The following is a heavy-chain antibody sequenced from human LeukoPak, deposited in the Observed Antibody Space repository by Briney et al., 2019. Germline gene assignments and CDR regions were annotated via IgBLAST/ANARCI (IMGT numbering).Heavy chain of an antibody. Sequence: SETLSLTCSVSGDSISGYYWSWLRQAAGEGLEWIGRLYTSGETNYNPSLKSRIAMSFDTSRDQFSLRLTSVTAADTAVYYCARGGIAVPGYYYFYYMDVWGKGTTVTVSS. D-gene: IGHD6-19*01. CDR3: ARGGIAVPGYYYFYYMDV. CDR2: LYTSGET. CDR1: GDSISGYY. J-gene: IGHJ6*03. V-gene: IGHV4-4*07.